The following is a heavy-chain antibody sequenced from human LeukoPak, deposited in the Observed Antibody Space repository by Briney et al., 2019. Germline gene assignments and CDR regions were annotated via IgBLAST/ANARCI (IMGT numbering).Heavy chain of an antibody. V-gene: IGHV3-30*04. CDR1: GFTFSSYA. J-gene: IGHJ4*02. CDR3: ASDPQPLLPYYFDY. Sequence: GGSLRLSCAASGFTFSSYAMHWVRQAPGKGLEWVAVISYDGSNKYYADSVKGRFTISRDNSKNTLYLQMNSLRAEDTAVYYCASDPQPLLPYYFDYWGQGTLVTVSS. D-gene: IGHD2-15*01. CDR2: ISYDGSNK.